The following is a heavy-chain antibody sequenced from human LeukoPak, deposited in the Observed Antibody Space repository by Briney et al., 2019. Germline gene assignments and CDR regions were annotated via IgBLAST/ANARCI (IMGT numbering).Heavy chain of an antibody. Sequence: SETLSLTCTVSGDSISSYYWSWIRQPAGKGLEWIGRIYTSGNSNNNPSLKSRVTMSVDTSTNQFSLKLRSVTAADTAVYYCARGPTTVFACDIWGQGTMVTVSS. CDR3: ARGPTTVFACDI. V-gene: IGHV4-4*07. J-gene: IGHJ3*02. D-gene: IGHD4-17*01. CDR1: GDSISSYY. CDR2: IYTSGNS.